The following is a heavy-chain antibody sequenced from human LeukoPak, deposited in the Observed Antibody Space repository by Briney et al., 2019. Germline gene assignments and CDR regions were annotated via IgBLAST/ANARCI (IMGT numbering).Heavy chain of an antibody. Sequence: SETLSLTCTVSGGSISSYYWSWIRQPPGKGLEWIGYIHYSGSTNYNPSLKSRVTISIDTSKNQFSLKLSSVTAADTAAYYCARSTYGDMDVLGQGTTVTVSS. CDR3: ARSTYGDMDV. CDR1: GGSISSYY. D-gene: IGHD3-10*01. J-gene: IGHJ6*02. CDR2: IHYSGST. V-gene: IGHV4-59*01.